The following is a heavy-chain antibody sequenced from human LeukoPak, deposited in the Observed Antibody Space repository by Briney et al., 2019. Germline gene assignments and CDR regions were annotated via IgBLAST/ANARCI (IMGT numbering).Heavy chain of an antibody. D-gene: IGHD6-19*01. J-gene: IGHJ3*02. CDR3: ARGHIAVAGTRDAFDI. CDR2: INPNSGGT. V-gene: IGHV1-2*02. CDR1: GYTFTAYY. Sequence: ASVKVSCKASGYTFTAYYMHWVRQAPGQGLEWMGWINPNSGGTNYAQKFQGRVTMTRDTSISTAYMDMSSLRSDDTAVYYCARGHIAVAGTRDAFDIWGQGTMVTVSS.